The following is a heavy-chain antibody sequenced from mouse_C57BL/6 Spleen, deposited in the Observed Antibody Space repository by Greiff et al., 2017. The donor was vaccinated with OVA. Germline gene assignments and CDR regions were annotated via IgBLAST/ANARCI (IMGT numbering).Heavy chain of an antibody. Sequence: EVQVVESGGGLVQPGGSLKLSCAASGFTFSDYYMYWVRQTPEKRLEWVAYISNGGGSTYYPDTVKGRFTISRDNAKNTLYLQMSRLKSEDTAMYYCAREGQGWFAYWGQGTLVTVSA. CDR3: AREGQGWFAY. D-gene: IGHD3-3*01. J-gene: IGHJ3*01. V-gene: IGHV5-12*01. CDR1: GFTFSDYY. CDR2: ISNGGGST.